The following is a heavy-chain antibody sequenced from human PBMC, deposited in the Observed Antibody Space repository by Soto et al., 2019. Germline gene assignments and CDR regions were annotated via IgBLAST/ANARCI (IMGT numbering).Heavy chain of an antibody. CDR3: AKDYFKLHELSYNWFDP. V-gene: IGHV3-9*01. CDR1: GFTFGDFA. D-gene: IGHD1-1*01. J-gene: IGHJ5*02. Sequence: SQRLSCAASGFTFGDFAMHWVRQAPGKGLEWVSGITWNSASRAYADSVQGRFTISRDNARNFLFLQMNNLRPEDTAFYYCAKDYFKLHELSYNWFDPWGQGTLVTVS. CDR2: ITWNSASR.